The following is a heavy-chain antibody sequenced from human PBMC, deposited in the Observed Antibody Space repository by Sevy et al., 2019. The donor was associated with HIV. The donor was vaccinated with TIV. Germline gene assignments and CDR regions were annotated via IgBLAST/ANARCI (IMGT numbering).Heavy chain of an antibody. CDR1: GGSINSDH. CDR3: ARRNDFDF. Sequence: SETLSLTCTVSGGSINSDHWNWIRQPPGKGLEWIGYVYYTGGTNYNPSLKNRVTISVDRTKNQLSLKLTSETVADTAVYYCARRNDFDFWGQGTMVTVSS. V-gene: IGHV4-59*08. CDR2: VYYTGGT. J-gene: IGHJ3*01.